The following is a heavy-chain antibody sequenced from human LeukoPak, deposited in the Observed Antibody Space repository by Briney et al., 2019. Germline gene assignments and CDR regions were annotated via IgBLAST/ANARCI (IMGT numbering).Heavy chain of an antibody. D-gene: IGHD3-16*02. V-gene: IGHV1-18*01. CDR2: ISAYNGNT. CDR1: GGTFSSYA. J-gene: IGHJ5*02. CDR3: ARDGRQGYLSS. Sequence: ATVKVSCKAPGGTFSSYAISWVRQAPGQGHEWMGWISAYNGNTNYAQKLQGRVTMTTDTSTSTAYMELRSLRSDDTAVYYCARDGRQGYLSSWGQGTLVTVSS.